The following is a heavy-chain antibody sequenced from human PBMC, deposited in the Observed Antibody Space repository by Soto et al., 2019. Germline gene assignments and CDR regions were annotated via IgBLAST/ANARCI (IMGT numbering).Heavy chain of an antibody. CDR3: VGQDCHSSSCYKGETHAFHI. J-gene: IGHJ3*02. CDR1: GASINSLAYF. CDR2: TYFRGSS. D-gene: IGHD2-2*02. Sequence: QLQLQESGPGLVKTSETLSLTCAVSGASINSLAYFWGWIRQPPGKELEWIGSTYFRGSSYYNPSLNSRGTISVDPSKNQFSLRLISVTAADTAMYYCVGQDCHSSSCYKGETHAFHIWGQGTKVIVSS. V-gene: IGHV4-39*01.